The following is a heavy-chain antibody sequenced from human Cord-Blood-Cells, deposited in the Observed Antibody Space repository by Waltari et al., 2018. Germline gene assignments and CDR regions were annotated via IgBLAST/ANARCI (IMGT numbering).Heavy chain of an antibody. J-gene: IGHJ4*02. Sequence: GYYWSWIRQPPGKGLEWIGEINHSGSTNYNPSLKSRVTISVDTSKNQFSLKLSSMTAADTAVYYCARRPTHYFTMGAFDYWGQGTLVTVSS. CDR1: GYY. CDR3: ARRPTHYFTMGAFDY. D-gene: IGHD3-3*01. V-gene: IGHV4-34*01. CDR2: INHSGST.